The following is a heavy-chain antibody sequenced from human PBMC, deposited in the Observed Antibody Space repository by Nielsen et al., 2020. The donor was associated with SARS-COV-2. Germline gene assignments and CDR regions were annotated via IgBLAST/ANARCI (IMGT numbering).Heavy chain of an antibody. CDR2: IYYSGST. CDR3: ARESRTGSPLRGGMEIVFDI. V-gene: IGHV4-30-4*01. J-gene: IGHJ3*02. Sequence: WIRQPPGKGLEWIGYIYYSGSTYYNPSLKSRVTISVDTSKNQFSLKLSSVTAADTAVYYCARESRTGSPLRGGMEIVFDIWGQGTMVTVSS. D-gene: IGHD2-2*03.